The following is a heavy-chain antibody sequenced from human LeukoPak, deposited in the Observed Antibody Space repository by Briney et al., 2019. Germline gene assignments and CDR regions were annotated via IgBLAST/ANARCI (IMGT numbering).Heavy chain of an antibody. CDR2: ISSSSSYI. J-gene: IGHJ4*02. D-gene: IGHD2-2*01. Sequence: GGSLRHSCAASGFTFSSYSMNWVRQAPGKGLEWVSSISSSSSYIYYADSVKGRFTISRDNAKNSLYLQMNSLRAEDTAVYYCARGDIVVVPADFDYWGQGTLVTVSS. V-gene: IGHV3-21*01. CDR3: ARGDIVVVPADFDY. CDR1: GFTFSSYS.